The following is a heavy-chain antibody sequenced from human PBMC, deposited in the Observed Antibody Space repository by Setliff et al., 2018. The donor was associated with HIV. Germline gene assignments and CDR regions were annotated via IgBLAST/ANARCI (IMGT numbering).Heavy chain of an antibody. CDR3: ARDKRYRFPFDS. CDR2: IIPMYDTP. CDR1: GYTFTSYG. V-gene: IGHV1-69*06. Sequence: GASVKVSCKASGYTFTSYGITWVRQAPGQGLEWVGGIIPMYDTPTYAQKLQGRVTITADRSTNTAYMELRGLRSEDTAVYYCARDKRYRFPFDSWGQGTLVTVSS. J-gene: IGHJ4*02. D-gene: IGHD2-2*02.